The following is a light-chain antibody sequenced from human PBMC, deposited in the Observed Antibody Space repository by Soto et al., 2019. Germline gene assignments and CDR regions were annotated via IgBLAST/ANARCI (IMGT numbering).Light chain of an antibody. V-gene: IGKV1-5*01. CDR1: QSISTF. CDR3: QHYYGFSRT. CDR2: DAS. J-gene: IGKJ1*01. Sequence: DIQMTQSPSSLWASKRDRVAIPLRASQSISTFLNWYQQKPGKPPKLLIYDASSLESGVPSRFRGSGAGTEFTLTISSLQPDDFTTYYCQHYYGFSRTFGQGTKVDIK.